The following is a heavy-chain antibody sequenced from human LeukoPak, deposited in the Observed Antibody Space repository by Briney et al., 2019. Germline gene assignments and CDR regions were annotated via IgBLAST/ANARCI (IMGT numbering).Heavy chain of an antibody. D-gene: IGHD6-19*01. V-gene: IGHV3-43*01. CDR3: VKDLVAASENVRGWYPMDY. J-gene: IGHJ4*02. Sequence: PGGSLRLSCAASGFTFAEYTMHWVRQAPGKGLEWASLISWNGARIHYGDSVKGRFTISRDNSKNSLYLQMYSLRTEDTALYYCVKDLVAASENVRGWYPMDYWGQGTLVTVSS. CDR2: ISWNGARI. CDR1: GFTFAEYT.